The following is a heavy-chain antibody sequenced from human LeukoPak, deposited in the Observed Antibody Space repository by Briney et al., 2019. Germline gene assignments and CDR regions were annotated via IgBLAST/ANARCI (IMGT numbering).Heavy chain of an antibody. CDR2: IKSDGSEE. D-gene: IGHD3-10*01. Sequence: GGSLRLSCATSGFIFSSYWMCWVRQAPGKGLEWVANIKSDGSEEYYGDSVKGRFTISRDNAKNSLYLQMNSLRVGDTAVYYCARGDLWLGHWGQGSLVTVSS. CDR1: GFIFSSYW. J-gene: IGHJ4*02. V-gene: IGHV3-7*01. CDR3: ARGDLWLGH.